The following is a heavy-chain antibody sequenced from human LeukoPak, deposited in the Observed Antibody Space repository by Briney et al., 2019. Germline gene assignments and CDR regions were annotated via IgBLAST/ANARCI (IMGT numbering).Heavy chain of an antibody. CDR1: RFTFDNYA. Sequence: GRSLRLSCAVSRFTFDNYAMHWVRQAPGKGLEWVGSINWNNITVVYADSVKGRFTISRDNPKNSLYLRLISLRAEDTAFYYCAKDSSGGVSSGGILDFWGPGNLVTVSP. V-gene: IGHV3-9*01. J-gene: IGHJ4*02. CDR3: AKDSSGGVSSGGILDF. D-gene: IGHD2-15*01. CDR2: INWNNITV.